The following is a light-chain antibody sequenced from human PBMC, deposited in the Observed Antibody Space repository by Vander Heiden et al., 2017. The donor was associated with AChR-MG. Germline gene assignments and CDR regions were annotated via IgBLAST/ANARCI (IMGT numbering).Light chain of an antibody. CDR2: AIS. V-gene: IGKV1-9*01. J-gene: IGKJ3*01. CDR1: QGIGNS. CDR3: LQSTTYRIT. Sequence: DIELTQSPSFLSASPGDRVTITCRASQGIGNSLAWYQQKAGRAPRLLIYAISTVQSGVPSRFSGGGSGTEFSLTISSLQPDAFATSYCLQSTTYRITFGSGT.